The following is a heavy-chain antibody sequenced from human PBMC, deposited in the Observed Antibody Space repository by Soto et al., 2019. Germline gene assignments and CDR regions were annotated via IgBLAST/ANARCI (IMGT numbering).Heavy chain of an antibody. D-gene: IGHD3-10*01. CDR1: GFTFSNAW. V-gene: IGHV3-15*07. Sequence: PGGSLRLSCGASGFTFSNAWMNWVRQAPGKGLEWVVRIKSKPDGGTIDYAAPVKGRFTISRDDSKNTVVLQMNSLKIEDTAVYYCSTGGVTSYGSGKAAFDIWGQGTMVTVSS. CDR3: STGGVTSYGSGKAAFDI. J-gene: IGHJ3*02. CDR2: IKSKPDGGTI.